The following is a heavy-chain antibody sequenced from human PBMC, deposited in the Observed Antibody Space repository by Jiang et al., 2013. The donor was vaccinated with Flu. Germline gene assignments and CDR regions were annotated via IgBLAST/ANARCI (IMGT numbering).Heavy chain of an antibody. J-gene: IGHJ4*02. V-gene: IGHV1-69-2*01. CDR1: GYTFINYH. Sequence: ESGAEVKKPGATVKISCKVSGYTFINYHMHWVQQAPGKGLEWMGLVDPEDGETMYAEKFQGRLTITADTSRDTVYMELRSLRPEDTAVYFCATFPGYWGQGTLVTVSS. D-gene: IGHD7-27*01. CDR3: ATFPGY. CDR2: VDPEDGET.